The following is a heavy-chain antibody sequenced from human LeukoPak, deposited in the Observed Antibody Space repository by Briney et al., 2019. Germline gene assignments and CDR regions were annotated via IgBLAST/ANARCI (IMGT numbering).Heavy chain of an antibody. V-gene: IGHV5-51*01. J-gene: IGHJ3*02. CDR2: IYPGDSDT. CDR3: ARRGVGSGSDAFDI. Sequence: GESLKISCQGSGYTFTSYWIGWVRQMPGKGLEWTGTIYPGDSDTRYSPSFQGQVTISADKSISTAYLQWSSLKASDTAMYYCARRGVGSGSDAFDIWGQGTMVTVSS. D-gene: IGHD1-26*01. CDR1: GYTFTSYW.